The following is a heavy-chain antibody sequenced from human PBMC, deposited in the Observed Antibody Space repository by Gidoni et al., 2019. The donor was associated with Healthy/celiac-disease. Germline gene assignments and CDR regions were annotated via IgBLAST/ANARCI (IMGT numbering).Heavy chain of an antibody. CDR3: ARGSLWFGDGFGAFDY. Sequence: QVQLVESGGGVVQPGRSLRLSCAASGFTFSSYAMHWVRQAPGKGLEWVAVISYDGSNKYYADSVKGRFTISRDNSKNTLYLQMNSLRAEDTAVYYCARGSLWFGDGFGAFDYWGQGTLVTVSS. CDR2: ISYDGSNK. CDR1: GFTFSSYA. D-gene: IGHD3-10*01. J-gene: IGHJ4*02. V-gene: IGHV3-30*04.